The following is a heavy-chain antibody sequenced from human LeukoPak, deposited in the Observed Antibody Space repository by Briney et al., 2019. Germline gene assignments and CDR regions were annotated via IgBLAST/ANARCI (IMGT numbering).Heavy chain of an antibody. CDR2: ISGSGANI. Sequence: GGSLRLSCAASGFTFSGHAMSWVRQAPGKGLEWVASISGSGANIDYADFVKGQFTISRDNSKNTLYLQMNSLRAEDTAVYYCARTDGYNYWFDPWGQGTLVTVSS. J-gene: IGHJ5*02. CDR3: ARTDGYNYWFDP. CDR1: GFTFSGHA. V-gene: IGHV3-23*01. D-gene: IGHD5-24*01.